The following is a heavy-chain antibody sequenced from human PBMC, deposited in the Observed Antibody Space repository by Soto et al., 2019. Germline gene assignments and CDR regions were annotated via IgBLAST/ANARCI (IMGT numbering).Heavy chain of an antibody. CDR2: ISYDGTKR. D-gene: IGHD3-10*01. CDR3: ARGRSGSYSFDY. V-gene: IGHV3-30*03. CDR1: GFTFSNYG. J-gene: IGHJ4*02. Sequence: HPGGSLRLSCAASGFTFSNYGMHWVRQAPGKGLEWVAVISYDGTKRYYADSVKGRFTISRDNSENTLYLQMNSLRAEDTAVYYCARGRSGSYSFDYWGQGTLVTVSS.